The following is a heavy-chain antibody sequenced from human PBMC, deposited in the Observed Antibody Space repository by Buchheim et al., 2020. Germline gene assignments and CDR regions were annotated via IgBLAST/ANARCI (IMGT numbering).Heavy chain of an antibody. Sequence: QVQLQQWGTRLLKPSETLSLTCAVYGGSFSVYYWSWIRQPPGKGLEWIGEINHSGGTNYNPSLKSRVTMSVDTSKNQFSLKLSSVTAADTAVYYCATRDYWGQG. V-gene: IGHV4-34*01. CDR2: INHSGGT. CDR1: GGSFSVYY. CDR3: ATRDY. J-gene: IGHJ4*02.